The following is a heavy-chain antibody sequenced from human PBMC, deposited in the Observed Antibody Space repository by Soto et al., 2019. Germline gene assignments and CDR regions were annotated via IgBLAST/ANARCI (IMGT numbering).Heavy chain of an antibody. J-gene: IGHJ4*02. CDR3: ARDPYSSGWYFDY. V-gene: IGHV1-2*04. D-gene: IGHD6-19*01. CDR2: INPNSGGT. CDR1: GYTFTGYY. Sequence: ASVKVSCKASGYTFTGYYMHWVRQAPGQGLEWMGWINPNSGGTNYAQKFQGWVTMTRDTSISTAYMELSRLRSDDTAVYYCARDPYSSGWYFDYWGQGTLVTVSS.